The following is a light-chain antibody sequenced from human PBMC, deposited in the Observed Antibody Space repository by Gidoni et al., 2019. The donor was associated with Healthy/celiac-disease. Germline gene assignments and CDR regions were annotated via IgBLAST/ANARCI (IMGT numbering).Light chain of an antibody. Sequence: DIQMNQSPSTRSASVGDRVTITCRASQSISSWLAWYQQKPGKAPKLLIYKASSLESGVPSRFSGSGSGTEFTLTISSLQPDDFATYYCQQYNSYPCSFGQGTKLEIK. J-gene: IGKJ2*04. CDR3: QQYNSYPCS. V-gene: IGKV1-5*03. CDR1: QSISSW. CDR2: KAS.